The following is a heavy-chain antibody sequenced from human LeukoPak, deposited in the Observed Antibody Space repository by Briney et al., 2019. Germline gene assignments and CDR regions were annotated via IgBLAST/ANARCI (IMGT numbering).Heavy chain of an antibody. CDR3: ARERTGIADN. J-gene: IGHJ4*02. CDR1: GGSISSYY. V-gene: IGHV4-59*01. D-gene: IGHD6-13*01. Sequence: PSETLSLTCTVSGGSISSYYWSWIRQPSGKGLEWIGYIYYSGSTNYNPSLKSRVTISVDTSKNQFSLKLSSVTAADTAVYYCARERTGIADNWGQGTLVTVSS. CDR2: IYYSGST.